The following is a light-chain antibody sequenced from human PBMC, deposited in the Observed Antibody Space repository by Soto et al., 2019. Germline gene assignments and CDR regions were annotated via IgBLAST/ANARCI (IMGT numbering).Light chain of an antibody. CDR3: QQGHNWPLT. V-gene: IGKV3-15*01. Sequence: EIVMTQSPATLSVSPGERATLSCRASQCISTGLAWYQQKPGQPPRLLIYSASTRATGVPARFTGSGSGSEFTLTISGLQSEEFAVYYCQQGHNWPLTFGQGTRLEL. CDR2: SAS. CDR1: QCISTG. J-gene: IGKJ2*01.